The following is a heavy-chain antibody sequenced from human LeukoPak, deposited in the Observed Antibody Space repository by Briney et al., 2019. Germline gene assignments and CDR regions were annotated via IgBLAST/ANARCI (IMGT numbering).Heavy chain of an antibody. Sequence: GGSLRLSCAASGFTFSSYAMSWVRQAPGKGLEWVSAINGSGGSTYYADSVKGRFTISRDNSKNTLYLQMNSLRAEDTAVYYCATNQPQTYYFDYWGQGTLVTVSS. V-gene: IGHV3-23*01. J-gene: IGHJ4*02. CDR3: ATNQPQTYYFDY. CDR1: GFTFSSYA. D-gene: IGHD2-2*01. CDR2: INGSGGST.